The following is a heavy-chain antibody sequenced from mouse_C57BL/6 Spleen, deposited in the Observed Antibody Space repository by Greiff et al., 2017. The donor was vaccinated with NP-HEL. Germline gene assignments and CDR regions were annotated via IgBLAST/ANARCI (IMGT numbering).Heavy chain of an antibody. Sequence: VQLQQSGAELARPGASVKLSCKASGYTFTSYGISWVKQRTGQGLEWIGEIFPRSGNTYYNEKFKGKATLTADKSSSTAYMELRSLTSEDSAVYFGAREGPYSHLAYWGQGTLVTVSA. CDR3: AREGPYSHLAY. V-gene: IGHV1-81*01. D-gene: IGHD2-10*01. CDR2: IFPRSGNT. CDR1: GYTFTSYG. J-gene: IGHJ3*01.